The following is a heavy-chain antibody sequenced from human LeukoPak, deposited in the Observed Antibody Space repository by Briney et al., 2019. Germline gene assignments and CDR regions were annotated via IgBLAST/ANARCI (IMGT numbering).Heavy chain of an antibody. CDR3: ASSKVQLDPRDMTDY. CDR1: GFTFDDYA. V-gene: IGHV3-43*02. D-gene: IGHD1-1*01. Sequence: GGSLRLSCAASGFTFDDYAMHWVRQAPGKGLEWVSLISGDGGSTYYADSVKGRFTISRDNSKNSLYLQMNSLRTEDTALYYCASSKVQLDPRDMTDYWGQGTLVTVSS. J-gene: IGHJ4*02. CDR2: ISGDGGST.